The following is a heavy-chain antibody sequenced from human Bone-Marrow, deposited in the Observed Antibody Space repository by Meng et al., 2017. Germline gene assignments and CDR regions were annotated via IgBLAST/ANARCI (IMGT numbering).Heavy chain of an antibody. CDR1: GGSFSAYD. D-gene: IGHD2-2*02. CDR2: INHSGST. V-gene: IGHV4-34*01. Sequence: QVQVQQWGAGLLKPSETLSLTCAFYGGSFSAYDWSWIHQPPGKGLEWLGQINHSGSTNDNPSLKSRVTISIDTSRNQLSLKLSSVTAADTAVYYCARGSGSPEYCSSTSCYSGGWFDPWGQGTLVTVSS. CDR3: ARGSGSPEYCSSTSCYSGGWFDP. J-gene: IGHJ5*02.